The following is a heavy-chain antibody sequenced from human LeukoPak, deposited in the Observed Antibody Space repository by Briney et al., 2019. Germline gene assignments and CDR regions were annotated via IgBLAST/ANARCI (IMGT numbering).Heavy chain of an antibody. D-gene: IGHD6-6*01. CDR3: ARAGRSSSPYYYYYYYMDV. CDR2: INPNSGGT. Sequence: GASVKVSCKASGYTFTGYYMHWVRHAPGQGLEWMGWINPNSGGTNYAQKFQGRVTMTRDTSISTAYMELSRLRSDDTAVYYCARAGRSSSPYYYYYYYMDVWGKGTTVTVSS. J-gene: IGHJ6*03. V-gene: IGHV1-2*02. CDR1: GYTFTGYY.